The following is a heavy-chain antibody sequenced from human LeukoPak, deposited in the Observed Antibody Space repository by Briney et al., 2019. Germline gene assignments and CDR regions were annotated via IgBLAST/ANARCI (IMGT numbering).Heavy chain of an antibody. CDR3: AKVEDYYGSGSYYTGFDY. V-gene: IGHV3-48*03. J-gene: IGHJ4*02. CDR1: GFTFSDYE. Sequence: GGSLRLSCAASGFTFSDYEMNWVRQAPGRGLEWVSYISSSGSDIYYADSVKGRFSISRDNAKNSLFLQMNSLRAEDTAVYYCAKVEDYYGSGSYYTGFDYWGQGTLVTVSS. D-gene: IGHD3-10*01. CDR2: ISSSGSDI.